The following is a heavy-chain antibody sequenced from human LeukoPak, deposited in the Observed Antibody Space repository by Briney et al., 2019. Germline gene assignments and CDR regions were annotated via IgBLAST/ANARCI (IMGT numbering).Heavy chain of an antibody. J-gene: IGHJ4*02. D-gene: IGHD3-10*01. Sequence: PSETLSLTCAVYGGSFSGYYWSWIRQPPGKGLEWIGEINHSASTNYNPSLKSRVTISVDTSKNQFSLKLSSVTAADTAVYYCASMVRGVIFMWGQGTLVTVSS. V-gene: IGHV4-34*01. CDR2: INHSAST. CDR3: ASMVRGVIFM. CDR1: GGSFSGYY.